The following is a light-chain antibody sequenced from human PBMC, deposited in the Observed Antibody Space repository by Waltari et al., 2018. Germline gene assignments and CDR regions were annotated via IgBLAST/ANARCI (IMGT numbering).Light chain of an antibody. CDR3: QRSYSSLPIT. CDR2: SAS. V-gene: IGKV1-39*01. CDR1: QSIGTS. Sequence: DILLTQSPSSLSASVGDRVTITCRAGQSIGTSLNWYQQKPGNAPNLLIYSASSLQSGVPSRFRGSGSGIEFTLTISSLQPEDLATYYCQRSYSSLPITFGQGTRLEIK. J-gene: IGKJ5*01.